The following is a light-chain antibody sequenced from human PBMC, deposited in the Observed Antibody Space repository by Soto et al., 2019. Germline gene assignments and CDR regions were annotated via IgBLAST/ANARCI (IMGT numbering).Light chain of an antibody. J-gene: IGKJ1*01. V-gene: IGKV1-39*01. CDR3: QQSYNAPRT. Sequence: DIQMTQSPYSLSASVGDRVAITCRASQSISNYLNWYQQKPGKAPRLLLHAASSLQSGVPSRFSGSGSGTAFTLTISSLQPEDFAIYYCQQSYNAPRTFGPGTKVEIK. CDR1: QSISNY. CDR2: AAS.